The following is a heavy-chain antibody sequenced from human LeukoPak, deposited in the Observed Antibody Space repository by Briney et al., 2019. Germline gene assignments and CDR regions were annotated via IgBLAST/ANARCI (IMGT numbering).Heavy chain of an antibody. CDR3: ARELKRGLGVDY. V-gene: IGHV1-2*02. D-gene: IGHD6-25*01. J-gene: IGHJ4*02. CDR2: INPNSGGT. Sequence: ASVKVSCKPSGYTFTDYYLHWVRQAPGQGLEWMGWINPNSGGTNYAQKFQGRATMTRDTSISTAYMELSRLRSDDTAVYYCARELKRGLGVDYWGQGTLVTVSP. CDR1: GYTFTDYY.